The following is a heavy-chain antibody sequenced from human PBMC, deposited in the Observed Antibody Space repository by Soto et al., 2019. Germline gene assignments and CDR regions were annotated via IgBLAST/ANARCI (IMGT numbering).Heavy chain of an antibody. CDR2: IIPILGIA. CDR3: ARDGYCSGGSYYSVHYYYYMDV. Sequence: QVQLVQSGAEVKKPGSSVKVSCKASGGTFSSYTISWVRQAPGQGLEWMGRIIPILGIANYAQKFQGRVTITADKSTSTAYMELSSLRSEDTAVYYCARDGYCSGGSYYSVHYYYYMDVWGKGTTVTVSS. CDR1: GGTFSSYT. D-gene: IGHD2-15*01. V-gene: IGHV1-69*08. J-gene: IGHJ6*03.